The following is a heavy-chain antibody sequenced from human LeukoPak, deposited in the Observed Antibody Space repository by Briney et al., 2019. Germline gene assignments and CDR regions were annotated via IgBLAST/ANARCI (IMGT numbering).Heavy chain of an antibody. CDR3: TTDGVTVVVISTDY. D-gene: IGHD3-22*01. J-gene: IGHJ4*02. V-gene: IGHV3-15*01. CDR1: GFTFSNAW. Sequence: GGSLRLSCAASGFTFSNAWMSWVRQAPGKGLEWVGRIKSKTDGGTTDYAAPGKGTFTISRDDSKNTLYLQMNSLKTEDTAVYYSTTDGVTVVVISTDYWGQGSLVTVSS. CDR2: IKSKTDGGTT.